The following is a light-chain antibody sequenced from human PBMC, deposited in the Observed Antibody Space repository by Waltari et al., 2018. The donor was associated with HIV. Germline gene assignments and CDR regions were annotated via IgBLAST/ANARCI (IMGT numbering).Light chain of an antibody. Sequence: QSGLTQPPSASGSPGQSVTMSCTGTSSDVGGYNSVSWYQQHPGKAPKLMISEVTKRPSGVPDRFSGSKSGNTASLTISGLQAEDEGDYYCSSYTTFNTVIFGGGTKLTVL. J-gene: IGLJ2*01. CDR2: EVT. V-gene: IGLV2-8*01. CDR1: SSDVGGYNS. CDR3: SSYTTFNTVI.